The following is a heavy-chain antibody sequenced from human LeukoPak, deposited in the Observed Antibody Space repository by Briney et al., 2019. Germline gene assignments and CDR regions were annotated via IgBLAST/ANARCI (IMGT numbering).Heavy chain of an antibody. V-gene: IGHV3-30*18. CDR2: ISYDGSNK. CDR1: GFTFSSYG. CDR3: AKEGGATSGRAFDI. J-gene: IGHJ3*02. D-gene: IGHD4/OR15-4a*01. Sequence: GGSLRLSCAASGFTFSSYGMHWVRQAPGKGLEWVAVISYDGSNKYYADSVKGRFTISRDNSKYTLYLQMNSLRAEDTAVYYCAKEGGATSGRAFDIWGQGTMVTVSS.